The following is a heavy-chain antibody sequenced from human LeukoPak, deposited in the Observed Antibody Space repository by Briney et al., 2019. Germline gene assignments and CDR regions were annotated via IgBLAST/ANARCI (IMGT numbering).Heavy chain of an antibody. CDR1: GGSISSYY. Sequence: SETLSLTCTVSGGSISSYYWRWIRQPAGKGLEWIGRIYTSGSTNYNPSLKSRVTMSVDTSKIQFSLKLSSVTAADTAVYYCARDMTYCGGDCYWNWFDPWGQGTLVTVSS. CDR3: ARDMTYCGGDCYWNWFDP. J-gene: IGHJ5*02. V-gene: IGHV4-4*07. D-gene: IGHD2-21*02. CDR2: IYTSGST.